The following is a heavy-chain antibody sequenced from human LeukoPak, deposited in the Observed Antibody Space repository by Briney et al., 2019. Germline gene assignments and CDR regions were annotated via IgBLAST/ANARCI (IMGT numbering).Heavy chain of an antibody. V-gene: IGHV3-23*01. J-gene: IGHJ4*02. CDR2: VSGTGDST. D-gene: IGHD6-13*01. CDR3: AKASREYSSTWYY. CDR1: GFTFNNYV. Sequence: GSLRLSCAASGFTFNNYVMSWVRQAPGKGLEWVSSVSGTGDSTYYADSVKGRFTISRDNFKNRLYLQMNSLRDDDTAVYYCAKASREYSSTWYYWGQGTLVTVSS.